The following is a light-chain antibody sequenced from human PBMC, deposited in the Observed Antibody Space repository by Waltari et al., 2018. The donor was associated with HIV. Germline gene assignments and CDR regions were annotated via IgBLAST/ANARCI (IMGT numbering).Light chain of an antibody. Sequence: QSVLTQPPSASGTPGQSVTISCSGSSSNIGSNSVCWFQQLPGTAPKVLIYTDNQRPSGVPDRFSGSKSGTSASLAISGLRSEDEADYFCAAWDDRLRGYVFGTGTKVTVL. CDR3: AAWDDRLRGYV. V-gene: IGLV1-47*01. CDR1: SSNIGSNS. J-gene: IGLJ1*01. CDR2: TDN.